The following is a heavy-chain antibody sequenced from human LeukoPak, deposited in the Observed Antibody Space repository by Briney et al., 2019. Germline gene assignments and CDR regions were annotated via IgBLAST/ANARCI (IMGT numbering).Heavy chain of an antibody. Sequence: ASVKASCKASGYTFTNYYMHWVRQAPGQGLEWMGIINPSGDSTRYAQKFQGRVNMTRDTSTSTVYMEVSSLRSEDTAVYCCARGGYSVDYYYGMDVWGQGTTVTVSS. D-gene: IGHD2-21*01. CDR1: GYTFTNYY. CDR2: INPSGDST. V-gene: IGHV1-46*01. J-gene: IGHJ6*02. CDR3: ARGGYSVDYYYGMDV.